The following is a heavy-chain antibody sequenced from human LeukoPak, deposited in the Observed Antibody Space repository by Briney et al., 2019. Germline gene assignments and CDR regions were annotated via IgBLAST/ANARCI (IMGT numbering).Heavy chain of an antibody. CDR3: ARGISSGWYSDY. J-gene: IGHJ4*02. Sequence: ASVKVSCKASGYTFTGYYIHWVRQAPGQGLEWMGWINLNSGGTNYAQKFQDRVTMTRDTSITTAYMELSRLRFYDTALYYCARGISSGWYSDYWGQGTLVTVSS. D-gene: IGHD6-19*01. CDR1: GYTFTGYY. V-gene: IGHV1-2*02. CDR2: INLNSGGT.